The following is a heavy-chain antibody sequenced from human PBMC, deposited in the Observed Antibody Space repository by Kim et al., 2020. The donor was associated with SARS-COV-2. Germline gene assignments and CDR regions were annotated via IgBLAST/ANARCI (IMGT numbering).Heavy chain of an antibody. Sequence: SETLSLTCAVYGGSFSGYYWSWIRQPPGKGLEWIGEINHSGSTNYNPSLKSRVTISVDTSKNQFSLKLSSVTAADTAVYYCARGRGDCSGGSCYSYYYYG. CDR1: GGSFSGYY. CDR2: INHSGST. J-gene: IGHJ6*01. V-gene: IGHV4-34*01. D-gene: IGHD2-15*01. CDR3: ARGRGDCSGGSCYSYYYYG.